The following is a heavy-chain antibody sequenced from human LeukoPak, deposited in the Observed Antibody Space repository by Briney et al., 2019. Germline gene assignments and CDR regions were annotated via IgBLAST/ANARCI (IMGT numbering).Heavy chain of an antibody. J-gene: IGHJ4*02. D-gene: IGHD6-13*01. CDR3: ARHPSAVALGTYG. CDR1: GVTVGNNY. CDR2: IYSGGAT. Sequence: GGSLRLSCAASGVTVGNNYMIWVRQAPGKGLEWVSRIYSGGATNYADSVKGRFTISRDSSKNTLFLQLNSLRAEDTAVYYCARHPSAVALGTYGWGQGTLVTVSS. V-gene: IGHV3-66*04.